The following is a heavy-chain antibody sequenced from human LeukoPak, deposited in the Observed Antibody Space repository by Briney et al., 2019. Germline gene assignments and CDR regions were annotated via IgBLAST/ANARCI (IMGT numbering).Heavy chain of an antibody. J-gene: IGHJ4*02. CDR2: VSGSGGST. Sequence: GGSLRLSCAASGFTFSSYAMSWVRQAPGKGLEWVSSVSGSGGSTYYADSVKGRFTISRDNSKNTLYLQMNGLRAEDTAVYYCAKGSLYYYDSGGYRYFDYWGQGTLVTVSS. CDR3: AKGSLYYYDSGGYRYFDY. D-gene: IGHD3-22*01. CDR1: GFTFSSYA. V-gene: IGHV3-23*01.